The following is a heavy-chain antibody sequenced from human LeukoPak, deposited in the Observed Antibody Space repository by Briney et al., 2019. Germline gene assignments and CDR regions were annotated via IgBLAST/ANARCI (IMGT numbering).Heavy chain of an antibody. CDR1: GGSISSYY. V-gene: IGHV4-59*08. D-gene: IGHD2-15*01. CDR2: IYYGGST. J-gene: IGHJ6*02. Sequence: SETLSLTCTVSGGSISSYYWSWIRQPPGKGLEWIGYIYYGGSTNYNPSLKSRVTISVDTSKNQFSLKLSSVTAADTAVYYCASHKAATGYYYYGMDVWGQGTTVTVSS. CDR3: ASHKAATGYYYYGMDV.